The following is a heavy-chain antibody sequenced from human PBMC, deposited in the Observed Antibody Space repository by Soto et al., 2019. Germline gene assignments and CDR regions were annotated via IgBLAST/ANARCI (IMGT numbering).Heavy chain of an antibody. CDR3: ARSDIPVVGYYYYYMDV. V-gene: IGHV3-33*01. CDR2: IWYDGSNK. CDR1: GFTFSSYG. J-gene: IGHJ6*03. Sequence: PGGSLRLSCAASGFTFSSYGMHWVRQAPGKGLEWVAVIWYDGSNKYYADSVKGRFTISRDNSKNTLYLQMNSLRAEDTAVYYCARSDIPVVGYYYYYMDVWGKGTTVTVSS. D-gene: IGHD2-15*01.